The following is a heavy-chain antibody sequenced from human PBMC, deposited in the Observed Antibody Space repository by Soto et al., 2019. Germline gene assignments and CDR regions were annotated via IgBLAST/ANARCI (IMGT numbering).Heavy chain of an antibody. D-gene: IGHD1-26*01. CDR3: ARGRSHEWELLVQYFDY. J-gene: IGHJ4*02. Sequence: SETLSLTCTVSGGSVSNSYWGWIRQPPGKGLEWVAYVYYSGSTNYNPSLGSRVTISVDKSKNQFSLKMTSVTGADTAVYYCARGRSHEWELLVQYFDYWGQGTLVSVSS. CDR1: GGSVSNSY. CDR2: VYYSGST. V-gene: IGHV4-59*02.